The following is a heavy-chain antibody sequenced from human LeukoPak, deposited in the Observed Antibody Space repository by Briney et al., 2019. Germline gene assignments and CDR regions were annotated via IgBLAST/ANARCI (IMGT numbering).Heavy chain of an antibody. J-gene: IGHJ4*02. CDR2: ISSSSSTI. CDR3: ARLVDTAMGDFDY. V-gene: IGHV3-48*01. CDR1: GFTFSSYS. Sequence: PGGSLRLSCAASGFTFSSYSMNWVRQAPGKGLEWVSYISSSSSTIYYADSVKGRFTISRDNAKNSLSLQMNSLRAEDTAVYYCARLVDTAMGDFDYWGQGTLVTVSS. D-gene: IGHD5-18*01.